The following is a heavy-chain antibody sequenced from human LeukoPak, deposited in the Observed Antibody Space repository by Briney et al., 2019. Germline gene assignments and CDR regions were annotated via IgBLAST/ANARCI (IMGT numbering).Heavy chain of an antibody. J-gene: IGHJ4*02. D-gene: IGHD3-10*01. Sequence: PGGSLRLSCAASGFTFSSYEMNWVRQAPGKGLEWVSYISSSGSTIYYADSVKGRFTISRDNAKNSLYLQMNSLRSEDTAVYYCAGEIRYGSGSYYFSYPERWGQGTLVTVSS. CDR3: AGEIRYGSGSYYFSYPER. CDR2: ISSSGSTI. CDR1: GFTFSSYE. V-gene: IGHV3-48*03.